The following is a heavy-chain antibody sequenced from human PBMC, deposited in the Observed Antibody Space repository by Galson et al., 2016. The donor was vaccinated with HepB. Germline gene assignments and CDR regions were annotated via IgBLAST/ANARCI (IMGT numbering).Heavy chain of an antibody. D-gene: IGHD5-18*01. CDR3: ARKEVDPDFFYGMEF. CDR1: GFNFNIYT. Sequence: SLRLSCAGSGFNFNIYTMNWVRQAPGRGLEWVSSISGRGDYIYYADSVRGRFTISRDNAKNSLFLQMNNLRADDTAIYYCARKEVDPDFFYGMEFWGQGTTVTVTS. CDR2: ISGRGDYI. V-gene: IGHV3-21*01. J-gene: IGHJ6*02.